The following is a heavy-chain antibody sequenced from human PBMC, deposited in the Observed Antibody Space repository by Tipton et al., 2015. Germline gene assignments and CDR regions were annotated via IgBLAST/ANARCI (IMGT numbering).Heavy chain of an antibody. D-gene: IGHD1-1*01. CDR3: ARLRVAPTGGGFDY. CDR1: GDSISSGGYY. V-gene: IGHV4-31*03. CDR2: SYYSGST. J-gene: IGHJ4*02. Sequence: TLSLTCTVSGDSISSGGYYWSWSRQYPGKGLEWLGDSYYSGSTYYNPSLKSRLTISVDTSKNQFSLKLRSVTAADTAVYYCARLRVAPTGGGFDYWGQGTLVTVSS.